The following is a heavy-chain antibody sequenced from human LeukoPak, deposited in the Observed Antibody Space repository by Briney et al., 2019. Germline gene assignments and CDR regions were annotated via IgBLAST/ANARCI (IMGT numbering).Heavy chain of an antibody. CDR1: GFTFSSYS. CDR2: ISDSRTAI. V-gene: IGHV3-48*04. Sequence: GGSLRLSCAASGFTFSSYSMNWVRQAPGKGLEWVSYISDSRTAIYYADSVKGRFTISRDNAKNSLYLQMNSLRAEDTAVYYCAREGSSMVWGALYYYYGMDVWGQGTTVSVSS. D-gene: IGHD3-10*01. J-gene: IGHJ6*02. CDR3: AREGSSMVWGALYYYYGMDV.